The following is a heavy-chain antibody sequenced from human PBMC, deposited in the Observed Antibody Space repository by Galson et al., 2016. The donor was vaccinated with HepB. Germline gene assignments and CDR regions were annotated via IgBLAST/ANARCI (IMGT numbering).Heavy chain of an antibody. CDR2: ISSSGGRT. CDR3: AKDRYGSVADAFEI. Sequence: SLRLSCAASGFTFSNYVMAWVRQAPGKGLEWVAAISSSGGRTLYADSVKGRVTISRDNSKHTLYLQMNSLSAEDTALYYCAKDRYGSVADAFEIWGQGTKVTVSS. J-gene: IGHJ3*02. V-gene: IGHV3-23*01. CDR1: GFTFSNYV. D-gene: IGHD6-19*01.